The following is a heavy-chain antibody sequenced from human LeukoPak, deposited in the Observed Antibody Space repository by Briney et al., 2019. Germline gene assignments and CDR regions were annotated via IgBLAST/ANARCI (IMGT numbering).Heavy chain of an antibody. CDR1: SGSFCGYY. J-gene: IGHJ4*02. V-gene: IGHV4-34*01. CDR2: INHSEST. Sequence: SETLSLTCAVYSGSFCGYYWSWIRRLPGKGREGIREINHSESTNYNPSLKSRVTISVDTSKNQFSLKLSSVTAADAAVDYCARGGNWNYWNFDYWGQGTLVTVSS. D-gene: IGHD1-7*01. CDR3: ARGGNWNYWNFDY.